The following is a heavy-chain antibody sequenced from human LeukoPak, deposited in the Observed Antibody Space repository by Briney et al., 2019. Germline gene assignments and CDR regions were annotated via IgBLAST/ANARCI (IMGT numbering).Heavy chain of an antibody. D-gene: IGHD2-15*01. Sequence: SGGSLRLSCAASGFTFSSYEMNWVRQAPGKGLEWVSYISSSDSTIYYADSVKGRFTISRDNSKNTLYLQMNSLRAEDTAVYYCARVLRYCSGGNCYSGGLGYMDVWGKGTTVTISS. CDR2: ISSSDSTI. V-gene: IGHV3-48*03. CDR1: GFTFSSYE. J-gene: IGHJ6*03. CDR3: ARVLRYCSGGNCYSGGLGYMDV.